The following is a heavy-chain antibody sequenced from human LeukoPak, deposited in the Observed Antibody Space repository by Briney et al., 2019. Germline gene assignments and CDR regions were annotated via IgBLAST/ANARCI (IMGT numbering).Heavy chain of an antibody. J-gene: IGHJ4*02. CDR2: IYYSGST. CDR1: GGSISSSSYY. Sequence: PSETLSLTCTVSGGSISSSSYYWGWIRQPPGKGLEWIGSIYYSGSTYYNPSLKSRVTISVDTSKNQFSLKLSSVTAADTAVYYCARHLRQFWSAFGYWGQGTLVTVSS. D-gene: IGHD3-3*01. CDR3: ARHLRQFWSAFGY. V-gene: IGHV4-39*01.